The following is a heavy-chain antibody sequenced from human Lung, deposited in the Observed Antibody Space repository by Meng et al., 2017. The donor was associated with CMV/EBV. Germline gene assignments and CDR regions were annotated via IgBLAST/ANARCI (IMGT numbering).Heavy chain of an antibody. CDR3: ARDENYYDSSGEGYFQH. V-gene: IGHV3-7*01. Sequence: FTFSSYWMTWVRQAPGKGLEWVANIKQGGSEKHYVDSVKGRFTISRDNAKNSLYLQMNSLRAEDTAVYYCARDENYYDSSGEGYFQHWGQGTLVTVSS. CDR1: FTFSSYW. D-gene: IGHD3-22*01. J-gene: IGHJ1*01. CDR2: IKQGGSEK.